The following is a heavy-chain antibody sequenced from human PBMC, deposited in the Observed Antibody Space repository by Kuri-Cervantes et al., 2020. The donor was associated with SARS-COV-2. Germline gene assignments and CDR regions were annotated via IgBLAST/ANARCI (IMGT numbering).Heavy chain of an antibody. V-gene: IGHV3-21*01. J-gene: IGHJ6*03. D-gene: IGHD2-21*01. CDR1: GFSLSRYT. CDR2: ISGSGIYI. CDR3: ARVAGEGPIYYYYMDV. Sequence: GESLKISCAASGFSLSRYTMNWVRQAPGKALEWVSSISGSGIYIYYADSVKGRFTISKESGENSLYLHMNSLRGDDTAVYYCARVAGEGPIYYYYMDVWGKGTTVTVSS.